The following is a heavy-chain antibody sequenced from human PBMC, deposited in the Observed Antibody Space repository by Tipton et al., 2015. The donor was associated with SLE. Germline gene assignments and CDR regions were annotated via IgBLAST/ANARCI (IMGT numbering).Heavy chain of an antibody. J-gene: IGHJ6*02. D-gene: IGHD6-13*01. CDR3: ARGGGQLEGGMDV. CDR1: GGSFSGYY. V-gene: IGHV4-34*01. Sequence: LRLSCAVYGGSFSGYYWSWIRQPPGKGLEWIGEINHSGSTNYNPSLKSRVTISVDTSKNQFSLKLSSVTAADTAVYYCARGGGQLEGGMDVWGQGTTVTVSS. CDR2: INHSGST.